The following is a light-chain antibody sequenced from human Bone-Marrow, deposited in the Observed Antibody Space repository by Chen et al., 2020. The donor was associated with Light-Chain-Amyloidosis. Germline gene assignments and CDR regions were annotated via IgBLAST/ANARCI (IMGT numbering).Light chain of an antibody. Sequence: DIQMTQSPSSLSASVGDRVTITCRASQGITNPVAWYQQKPGQAPKLLLYAASRLQSGVPSRFSGSESGTEYSLTISNLQPEDFATYYCQQYYTTPWTFGQGTKVEIK. CDR2: AAS. V-gene: IGKV1-NL1*01. CDR1: QGITNP. J-gene: IGKJ1*01. CDR3: QQYYTTPWT.